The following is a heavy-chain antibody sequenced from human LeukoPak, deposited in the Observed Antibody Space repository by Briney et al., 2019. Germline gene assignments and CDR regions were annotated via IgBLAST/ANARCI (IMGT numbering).Heavy chain of an antibody. V-gene: IGHV3-23*01. D-gene: IGHD3-3*01. Sequence: GGSLRLSCAASGFTFSSYAMSWVRQAPGKGLEWVSAISGSGGSTYYADSVKGRFTISRDNSKNTLYLQMNSLRAEDTAVYYCARGAQDVLRFLKWLLPFDYWGQGTLVTVSS. CDR1: GFTFSSYA. CDR2: ISGSGGST. J-gene: IGHJ4*02. CDR3: ARGAQDVLRFLKWLLPFDY.